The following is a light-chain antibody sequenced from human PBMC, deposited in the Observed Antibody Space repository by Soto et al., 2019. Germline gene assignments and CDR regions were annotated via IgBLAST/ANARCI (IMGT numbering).Light chain of an antibody. CDR2: GAS. CDR3: LQYGSSPAT. CDR1: QSVSDNY. J-gene: IGKJ1*01. Sequence: ETVLTQFPGTLSLSPGERATLSCRASQSVSDNYLAWYQQKPGQAPNVLIYGASTRPSGIPDRFSGSGSGTDFTLTISRLEPEDFAVYYCLQYGSSPATFGQGTTVEIK. V-gene: IGKV3-20*01.